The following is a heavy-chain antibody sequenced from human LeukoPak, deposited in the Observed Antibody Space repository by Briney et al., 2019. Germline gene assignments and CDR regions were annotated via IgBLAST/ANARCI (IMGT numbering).Heavy chain of an antibody. V-gene: IGHV3-48*03. CDR2: ISSSGSTI. CDR1: GFTFSSYE. Sequence: PGGSLRLSCAASGFTFSSYEMNWVRQAPGKGLEWVSYISSSGSTIYYADSVKGRFTISRDNAKNSLYLQTNSLRAEDTAVYYCARDGAYSSSWVWFDPWGQGTLVTVSS. CDR3: ARDGAYSSSWVWFDP. J-gene: IGHJ5*02. D-gene: IGHD6-13*01.